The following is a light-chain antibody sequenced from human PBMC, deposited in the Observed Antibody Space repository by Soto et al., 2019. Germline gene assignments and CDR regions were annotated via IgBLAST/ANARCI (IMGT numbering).Light chain of an antibody. CDR1: QSVNHN. Sequence: VMTQSPDTLSASPGERVSLSCRASQSVNHNLAWYQQKPGQAPRIIIFGASGRATGIPDRFSGSGSGTDFTLTISRLEPEDFAVYYCQQYGSLSWTFGQGTKVDIK. CDR3: QQYGSLSWT. CDR2: GAS. V-gene: IGKV3-20*01. J-gene: IGKJ1*01.